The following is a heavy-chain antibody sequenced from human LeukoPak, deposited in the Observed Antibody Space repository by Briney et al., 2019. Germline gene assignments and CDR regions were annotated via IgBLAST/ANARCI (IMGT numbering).Heavy chain of an antibody. J-gene: IGHJ5*02. D-gene: IGHD2-2*03. CDR3: AKGAQPLDIVVVPAVTP. V-gene: IGHV3-30*02. CDR2: IRYDGSNK. CDR1: GFTFSSYG. Sequence: PGGSLRLSCAASGFTFSSYGMHWVRQAPGKGLEWVAFIRYDGSNKYYADSVKGRFTISRDNSKNSLYLQMNSLRAEDTAVYYCAKGAQPLDIVVVPAVTPWGQGTLVTVSS.